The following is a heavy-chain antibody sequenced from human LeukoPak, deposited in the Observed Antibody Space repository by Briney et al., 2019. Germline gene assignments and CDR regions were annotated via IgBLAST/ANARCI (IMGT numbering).Heavy chain of an antibody. Sequence: GGSLRLSCAASGFTFSSYAMHWVRQAPGKGLEWVAVISYDGSNKYYADSVKGRFTISRDNSKNTLYLQMNSLRAEDTAVYYCARDLTDSSGWYRFDYWGQGTLVTVS. D-gene: IGHD6-19*01. CDR1: GFTFSSYA. J-gene: IGHJ4*02. V-gene: IGHV3-30-3*01. CDR3: ARDLTDSSGWYRFDY. CDR2: ISYDGSNK.